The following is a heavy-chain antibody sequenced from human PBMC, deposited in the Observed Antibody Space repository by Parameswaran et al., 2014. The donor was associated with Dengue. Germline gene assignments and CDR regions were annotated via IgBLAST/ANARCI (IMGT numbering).Heavy chain of an antibody. CDR2: IKPSGAST. D-gene: IGHD6-6*01. Sequence: WVRQAPGQGLEWMGIIKPSGASTSYAQKFQGRVTMTRDTSTSTVYMELSSLRSEDTAVYYCARDQADSSSSYDYYYGMDVWGQGTTVTVSS. CDR3: ARDQADSSSSYDYYYGMDV. J-gene: IGHJ6*02. V-gene: IGHV1-46*01.